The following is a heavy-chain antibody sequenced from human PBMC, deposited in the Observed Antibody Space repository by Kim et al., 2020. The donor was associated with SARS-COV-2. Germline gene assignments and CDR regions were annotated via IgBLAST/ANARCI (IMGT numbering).Heavy chain of an antibody. CDR2: ST. J-gene: IGHJ6*02. V-gene: IGHV3-53*01. Sequence: STYYAGSRKGRFTISGDKSKNTLDLQMNSLRAEDTAVYYCARDLGDYGMDVWGQGTTVTVSS. D-gene: IGHD3-16*01. CDR3: ARDLGDYGMDV.